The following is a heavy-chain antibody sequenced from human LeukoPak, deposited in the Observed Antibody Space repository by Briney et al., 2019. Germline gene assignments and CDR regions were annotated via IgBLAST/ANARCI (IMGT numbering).Heavy chain of an antibody. CDR1: GGSISSGDYC. V-gene: IGHV4-30-4*01. Sequence: SETLSLTCTVSGGSISSGDYCWSWIRQPPGKGLEWIGYIYYSGSTYYNPSLKSRVTISVDTSKNQFSLKLSSVTAADTAVYYCARDSRYDFWKVGSYYYGMDVWGQGTTVTVSS. CDR3: ARDSRYDFWKVGSYYYGMDV. J-gene: IGHJ6*02. D-gene: IGHD3-3*01. CDR2: IYYSGST.